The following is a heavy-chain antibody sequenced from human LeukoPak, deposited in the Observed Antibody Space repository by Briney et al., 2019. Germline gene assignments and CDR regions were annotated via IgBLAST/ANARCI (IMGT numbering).Heavy chain of an antibody. V-gene: IGHV3-7*01. CDR3: ARDKIVGATYFDY. CDR2: IRQDESEI. D-gene: IGHD1-26*01. J-gene: IGHJ4*02. Sequence: PGGSLRLSCAASSFTFSSYWMTWVRQAPGKGLEWVADIRQDESEIYYVDSVKGRFTISRDNAKNSLYLQMNSLRAEDTGVYYCARDKIVGATYFDYWGQGTLVTVSS. CDR1: SFTFSSYW.